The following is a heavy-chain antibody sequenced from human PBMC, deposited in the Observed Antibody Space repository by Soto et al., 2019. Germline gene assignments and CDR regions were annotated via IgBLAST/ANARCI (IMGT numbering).Heavy chain of an antibody. CDR1: GFTFSNNW. Sequence: EVQLVESGGGLVQPGGSLRLSCAASGFTFSNNWMYWARQAPGKGLVWVSRINIDGSSTFYADSVKGRFTVSRDNAKNTLYLQMNSLRDEDTAVYYCSRSVDYWGQGTLVTVSS. V-gene: IGHV3-74*01. CDR2: INIDGSST. CDR3: SRSVDY. J-gene: IGHJ4*02.